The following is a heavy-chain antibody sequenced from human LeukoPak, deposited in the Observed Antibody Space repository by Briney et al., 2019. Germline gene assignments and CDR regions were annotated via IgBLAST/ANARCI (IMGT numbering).Heavy chain of an antibody. J-gene: IGHJ4*02. V-gene: IGHV4-31*03. CDR1: GGSISSGGYY. D-gene: IGHD3-10*01. CDR2: IYYSGST. Sequence: SETLSLTCTVSGGSISSGGYYWSWVRQHPGKGLEWIGYIYYSGSTYYNPSLKSRVTISVDTSKNQFSLKLSSVTAADTAVYYCARGWCGELPFDSGGQGTLVTVSS. CDR3: ARGWCGELPFDS.